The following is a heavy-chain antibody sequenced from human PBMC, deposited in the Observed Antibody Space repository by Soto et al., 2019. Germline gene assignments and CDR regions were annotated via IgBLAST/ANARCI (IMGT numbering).Heavy chain of an antibody. CDR3: AYGLYYYNSAGDPYGMDV. V-gene: IGHV2-5*01. J-gene: IGHJ6*02. CDR1: GFSLSTGGVG. Sequence: QITLKESGPALVKPTQTLTLTCTFSGFSLSTGGVGVGWVRQPPGKALEWLALLYWNEDKRYSPSLGIRLIVTKGTSKSQVVLTVLNVDPADTATYYWAYGLYYYNSAGDPYGMDVWGQGTTVTVSS. D-gene: IGHD3-22*01. CDR2: LYWNEDK.